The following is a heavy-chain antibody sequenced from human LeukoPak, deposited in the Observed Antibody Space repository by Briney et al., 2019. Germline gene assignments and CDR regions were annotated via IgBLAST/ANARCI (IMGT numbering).Heavy chain of an antibody. J-gene: IGHJ4*02. V-gene: IGHV3-53*01. CDR2: LYSAGAT. Sequence: GGALRLSCAASGFTISSNYMSWVRQAPGKGVEGVSILYSAGATYYADSVTGRFTISRDSSKNTVCLQMNSLRAEDTAVYYCASGGMGARKYYSDPFHYWGQGTLVTVSS. CDR3: ASGGMGARKYYSDPFHY. D-gene: IGHD3-16*01. CDR1: GFTISSNY.